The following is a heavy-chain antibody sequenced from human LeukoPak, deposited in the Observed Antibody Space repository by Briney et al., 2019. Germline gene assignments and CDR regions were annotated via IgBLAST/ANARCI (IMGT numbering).Heavy chain of an antibody. V-gene: IGHV3-23*01. J-gene: IGHJ4*02. CDR2: ITGGGGAA. Sequence: PGGSLRLSCATSGFTFRTYGMSWVRQAPGKGLEWVSSITGGGGAAYYADSVKGRFTISRDNSENTLYLQMNSLRAEDTAVYYCAKDPRTDARAAEAGADGYYFGYWGQGTLVTVSS. D-gene: IGHD6-13*01. CDR3: AKDPRTDARAAEAGADGYYFGY. CDR1: GFTFRTYG.